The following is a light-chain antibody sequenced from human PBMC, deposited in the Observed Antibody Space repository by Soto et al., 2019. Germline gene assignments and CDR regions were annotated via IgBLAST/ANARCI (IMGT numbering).Light chain of an antibody. CDR1: QTVGGRY. CDR3: QQYNNWPQFT. Sequence: EIVLTQSAATLSLSLGERATLSCRASQTVGGRYLAWFQQKPGQTPRLLIYGASTRAAGVPDRFSGSGSGTDFSLTINRLEPEDFAVYYCQQYNNWPQFTFGPGTKVDIK. J-gene: IGKJ3*01. V-gene: IGKV3D-20*02. CDR2: GAS.